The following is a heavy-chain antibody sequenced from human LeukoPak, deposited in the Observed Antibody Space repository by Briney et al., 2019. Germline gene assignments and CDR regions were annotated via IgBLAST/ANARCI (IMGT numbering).Heavy chain of an antibody. CDR3: AREGWGYDSSGYAGGFDY. CDR1: GFTFSSYA. CDR2: ISAGKGNT. Sequence: GGSVRLSCAASGFTFSSYAMSWVRQAPGKGLEWVSGISAGKGNTYYADSVKGRFIISRDNSKNTLYLQMNSLRAEDTAVYYCAREGWGYDSSGYAGGFDYWGQGTLVTVSS. V-gene: IGHV3-23*01. D-gene: IGHD3-22*01. J-gene: IGHJ4*02.